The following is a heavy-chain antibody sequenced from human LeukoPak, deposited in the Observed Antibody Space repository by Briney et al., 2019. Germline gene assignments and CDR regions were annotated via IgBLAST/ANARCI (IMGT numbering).Heavy chain of an antibody. CDR2: VSHTGII. CDR3: SRGHNLPGIQLWFYAFHI. J-gene: IGHJ3*02. D-gene: IGHD5-18*01. CDR1: GDPISSGVHY. Sequence: PSETLSLTCTVSGDPISSGVHYWSWIRQPPGKGLEWIGYVSHTGIIDYNSSLKSRVTILLDRSKNHFSLKLDSVTAADTAVYYCSRGHNLPGIQLWFYAFHIWGQGTMVTVSS. V-gene: IGHV4-30-2*01.